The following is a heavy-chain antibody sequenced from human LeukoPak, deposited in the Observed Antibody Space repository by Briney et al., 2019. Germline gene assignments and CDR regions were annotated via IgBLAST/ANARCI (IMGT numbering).Heavy chain of an antibody. CDR1: GGSISSGSYY. CDR2: IYTSGST. CDR3: ARDPDYDFWSGYYDY. Sequence: SATLSLTCTVSGGSISSGSYYWSWIRQPAGKGLEWIGRIYTSGSTNYNPSLKSRVTISVDTSKNQFSLKLSSVTAADTAVYYCARDPDYDFWSGYYDYWGQGTLVTVSS. D-gene: IGHD3-3*01. J-gene: IGHJ4*02. V-gene: IGHV4-61*02.